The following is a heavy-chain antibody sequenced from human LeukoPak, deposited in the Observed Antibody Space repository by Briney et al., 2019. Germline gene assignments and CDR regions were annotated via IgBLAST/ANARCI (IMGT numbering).Heavy chain of an antibody. D-gene: IGHD3-3*01. CDR2: ISAYNGNT. V-gene: IGHV1-18*01. J-gene: IGHJ4*02. CDR3: ARAAENYDFWSGYYGD. Sequence: GASVKVSCKASGYTFTSYGISWVRQAPGQGLEWMGWISAYNGNTNYAQKLQGRVTMTTDTSTSTAYMELRSLRSDDTAVYYCARAAENYDFWSGYYGDWGQGTLVTVSS. CDR1: GYTFTSYG.